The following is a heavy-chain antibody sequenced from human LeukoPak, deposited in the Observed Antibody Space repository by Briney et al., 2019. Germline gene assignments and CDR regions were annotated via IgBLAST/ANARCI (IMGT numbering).Heavy chain of an antibody. V-gene: IGHV3-23*01. Sequence: GGSLRLSCAASGFTFRSNAMSWVRQAPGKGLDGVSAITGRGGGIYYADSVKGRFTISRDNSKSTLYLQINSLRGEDTAVYYCAKFLGFCSGGSCYSMDEWGQGTLVTVSS. CDR1: GFTFRSNA. D-gene: IGHD2-15*01. J-gene: IGHJ4*02. CDR2: ITGRGGGI. CDR3: AKFLGFCSGGSCYSMDE.